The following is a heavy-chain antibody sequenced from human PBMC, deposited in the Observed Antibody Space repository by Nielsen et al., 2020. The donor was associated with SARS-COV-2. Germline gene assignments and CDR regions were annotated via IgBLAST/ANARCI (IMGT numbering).Heavy chain of an antibody. CDR1: GFTFTSSA. Sequence: SVKVSCKASGFTFTSSAMQWVRQARGQRLEWIGWIVVGSGNTNYAQKFQERVTITRDMSTSTAYMELSSLRSEDTAVYYCAAGLQIGIVATIRAFDFDYWGQGTLVTVSS. D-gene: IGHD5-12*01. CDR3: AAGLQIGIVATIRAFDFDY. CDR2: IVVGSGNT. V-gene: IGHV1-58*02. J-gene: IGHJ4*02.